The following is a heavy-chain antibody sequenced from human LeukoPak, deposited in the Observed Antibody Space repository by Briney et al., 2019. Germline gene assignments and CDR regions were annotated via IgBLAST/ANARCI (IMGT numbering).Heavy chain of an antibody. Sequence: ASVKVSCKASGYTFTSYDINWVRQATGQGLEWMGWMNPNSGNTGYAQKFQGRVTMTRNTSISTAYMELSSLRSEDTAVYYCARQQWYQLFHVTATGRGYFDLWGRGTLVTVSS. CDR2: MNPNSGNT. CDR1: GYTFTSYD. V-gene: IGHV1-8*01. D-gene: IGHD2-2*01. CDR3: ARQQWYQLFHVTATGRGYFDL. J-gene: IGHJ2*01.